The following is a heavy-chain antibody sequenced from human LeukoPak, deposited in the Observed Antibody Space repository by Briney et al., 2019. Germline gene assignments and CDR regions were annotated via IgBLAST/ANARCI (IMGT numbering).Heavy chain of an antibody. Sequence: PGGSLRLSCAASGFIFSRYGMNWVRQAPGKGLDWVAAIFPSGVTTLYADSVRGRFTISRDNSRNTLYLQMNSLRDEDTAIYYCVSSFRNYDYPYWGQGSLVTVSS. CDR1: GFIFSRYG. J-gene: IGHJ4*02. CDR2: IFPSGVTT. D-gene: IGHD3-16*01. CDR3: VSSFRNYDYPY. V-gene: IGHV3-23*01.